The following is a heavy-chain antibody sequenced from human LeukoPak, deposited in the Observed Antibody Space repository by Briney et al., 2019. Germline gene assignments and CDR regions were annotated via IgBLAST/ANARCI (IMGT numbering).Heavy chain of an antibody. CDR3: ARGVVHYYDSSGYFARPSYYFDY. V-gene: IGHV4-34*01. CDR1: VGSFSGYY. Sequence: SETLSLTCAVYVGSFSGYYWSWIRQPPGKGLEWIGEINHSGSTNYNSSLKSRVTISVDTSKNQFSLKLSSVTAADTAVYYCARGVVHYYDSSGYFARPSYYFDYWGQGTLVTVSS. CDR2: INHSGST. J-gene: IGHJ4*02. D-gene: IGHD3-22*01.